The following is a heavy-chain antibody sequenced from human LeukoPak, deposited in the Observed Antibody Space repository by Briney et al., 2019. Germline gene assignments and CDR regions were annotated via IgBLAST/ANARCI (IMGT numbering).Heavy chain of an antibody. V-gene: IGHV3-23*01. D-gene: IGHD3-22*01. CDR2: ISGSGGST. Sequence: GGSRRLSGPASGFTFGSSWMPWVRQAQGRGLGWVSAISGSGGSTYYADSVKGRFTISRDNSKNTLYLQMNSLRAEDTAVYYCAKDGLNYDSSGYYSEGYYWGQGTLVTVSS. J-gene: IGHJ4*02. CDR1: GFTFGSSW. CDR3: AKDGLNYDSSGYYSEGYY.